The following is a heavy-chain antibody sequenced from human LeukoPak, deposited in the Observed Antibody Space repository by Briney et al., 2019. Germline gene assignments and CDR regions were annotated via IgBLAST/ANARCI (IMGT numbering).Heavy chain of an antibody. Sequence: GGSLRLSCAASGFTFSSYAMSWVRQAPGKGLEWVSAISAGSSTYYADSVNGRFTISRDNSKNTLYLQMNSLRAEDTAVYYCAKGGSTSPNGINDYWGQGTLVTVSS. J-gene: IGHJ4*02. CDR1: GFTFSSYA. CDR2: ISAGSST. CDR3: AKGGSTSPNGINDY. D-gene: IGHD2-2*01. V-gene: IGHV3-23*01.